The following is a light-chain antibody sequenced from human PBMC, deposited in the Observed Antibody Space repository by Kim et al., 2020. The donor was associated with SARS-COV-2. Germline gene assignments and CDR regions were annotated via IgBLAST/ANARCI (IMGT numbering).Light chain of an antibody. Sequence: NFMLTQPHSVSESPGKTVTISCTGSSGSIASNYVQWYQQRPGSAPTTVIYEDNQRPSGVPDRFSGSIGSSSNSASLTISGLKTEDEADYYCQSYDSSNLWVFGGGTQLTVL. CDR1: SGSIASNY. CDR2: EDN. CDR3: QSYDSSNLWV. J-gene: IGLJ3*02. V-gene: IGLV6-57*02.